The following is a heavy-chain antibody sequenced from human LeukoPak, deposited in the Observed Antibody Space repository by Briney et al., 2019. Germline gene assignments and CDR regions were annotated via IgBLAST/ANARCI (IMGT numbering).Heavy chain of an antibody. CDR1: GYSISSGYY. D-gene: IGHD6-13*01. J-gene: IGHJ3*02. Sequence: PSETLSLTCTVSGYSISSGYYWGWIRQPPGKGLEWIGSIYHSGSTYYNPSLKSRVTISVDTSKNQFSLKLTSVTAADTAVYFCARDENSSSWYPNDAFDIWGQGTMVTVSS. CDR3: ARDENSSSWYPNDAFDI. CDR2: IYHSGST. V-gene: IGHV4-38-2*02.